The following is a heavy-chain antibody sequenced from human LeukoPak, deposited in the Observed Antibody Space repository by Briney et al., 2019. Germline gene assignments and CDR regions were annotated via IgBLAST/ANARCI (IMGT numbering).Heavy chain of an antibody. D-gene: IGHD3/OR15-3a*01. CDR2: ISFSSTYI. J-gene: IGHJ4*02. CDR3: ARQTGSGLFILP. CDR1: GFTFTTYN. Sequence: GGSLRLSCVASGFTFTTYNMNWVRQAPGKGLEWVSSISFSSTYIYYADSVKGRFTISRDNAKNSLYLQMNSLRAEDTAVYYCARQTGSGLFILPGGQGTLVTVSS. V-gene: IGHV3-21*01.